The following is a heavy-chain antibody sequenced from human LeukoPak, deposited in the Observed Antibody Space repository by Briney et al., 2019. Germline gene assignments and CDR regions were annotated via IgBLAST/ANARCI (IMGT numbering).Heavy chain of an antibody. CDR2: IYYSGST. Sequence: SETLSLTCTVSGGSISSSSYYWGWIRQPQGKGLEWIGSIYYSGSTYYNPSLKSRVTISVDTSKNQFSLKLSSVTAADTAVYYCARQPWQLWFVGFDYWGQGTLVTVSS. CDR1: GGSISSSSYY. J-gene: IGHJ4*02. D-gene: IGHD5-18*01. CDR3: ARQPWQLWFVGFDY. V-gene: IGHV4-39*01.